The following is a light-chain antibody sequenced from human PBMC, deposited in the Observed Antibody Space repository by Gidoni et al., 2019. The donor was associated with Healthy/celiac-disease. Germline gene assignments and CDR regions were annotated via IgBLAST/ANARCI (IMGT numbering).Light chain of an antibody. CDR3: QQYYSTPLT. V-gene: IGKV4-1*01. J-gene: IGKJ4*01. CDR1: QSVLYSSNNKHY. CDR2: WAS. Sequence: DIVMTQSPDSLAVSLGERATINCKSSQSVLYSSNNKHYLAWYQQKPGQPPKLLIYWASTRESGVPDRFSRSGSGTDFTLTISSLQAEDVAVYYCQQYYSTPLTFGGGTKVEIK.